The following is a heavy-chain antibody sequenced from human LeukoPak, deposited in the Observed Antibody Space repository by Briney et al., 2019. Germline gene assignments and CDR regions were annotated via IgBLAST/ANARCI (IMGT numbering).Heavy chain of an antibody. CDR3: AGFGGYSF. J-gene: IGHJ4*02. D-gene: IGHD4-23*01. CDR1: GFAVTGNH. CDR2: ISGTGTT. Sequence: GGSLRLSCAASGFAVTGNHMTWVRQAPGKGLEWVSVISGTGTTYYADSVKGRLAISRDNSKNAVYLQMNSLTTEDTGVYYCAGFGGYSFWGQGTLVTVSS. V-gene: IGHV3-66*01.